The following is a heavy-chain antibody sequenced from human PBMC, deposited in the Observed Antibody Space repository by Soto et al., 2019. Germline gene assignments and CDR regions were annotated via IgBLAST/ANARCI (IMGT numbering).Heavy chain of an antibody. J-gene: IGHJ3*01. CDR2: ISACTGNT. D-gene: IGHD6-13*01. Sequence: ASVKVSCKASGYTFTTFGISWVRQAPGQGLGWMGWISACTGNTNYAQKLQGRVTMTTDTSTNTAYMEFRSLRSDCTAVYCCARVLFYSSSWWRQRAFDLWRQGTTVTVPS. V-gene: IGHV1-18*01. CDR3: ARVLFYSSSWWRQRAFDL. CDR1: GYTFTTFG.